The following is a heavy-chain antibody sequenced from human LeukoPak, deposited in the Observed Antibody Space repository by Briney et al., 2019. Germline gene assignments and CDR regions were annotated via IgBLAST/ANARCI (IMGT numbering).Heavy chain of an antibody. D-gene: IGHD3-9*01. J-gene: IGHJ4*02. CDR2: ISWNSGSI. CDR3: ASSYYDILTGYYFDY. CDR1: GFTFDDYA. Sequence: QSGGSLRLSCAASGFTFDDYAMHWVRQAPGKGLEWVSGISWNSGSIGYADSVKGRFTISRDNAKNSLYLQMNSLRAEDTALYYCASSYYDILTGYYFDYWGQGTLVTVSS. V-gene: IGHV3-9*01.